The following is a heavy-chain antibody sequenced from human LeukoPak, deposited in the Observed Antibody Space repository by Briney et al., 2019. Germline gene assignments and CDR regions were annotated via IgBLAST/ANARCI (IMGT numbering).Heavy chain of an antibody. J-gene: IGHJ4*02. CDR1: GFAFSSYA. V-gene: IGHV3-23*01. CDR3: AKRTMVRGVYYFDY. D-gene: IGHD3-10*01. CDR2: ISGSGGST. Sequence: GGSLRLSCAASGFAFSSYAMSWVRQAPGKGLEWVSAISGSGGSTYYADSVKGRFTISRDNSKNTLYLQMNSLRAEDTAVYYCAKRTMVRGVYYFDYWGQGTLVTVSS.